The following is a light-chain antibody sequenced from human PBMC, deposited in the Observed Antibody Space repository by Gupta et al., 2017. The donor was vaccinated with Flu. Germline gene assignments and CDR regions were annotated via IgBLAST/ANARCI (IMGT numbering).Light chain of an antibody. V-gene: IGKV2-30*01. Sequence: ISCRSRQSLVYSDGYSVLHRFPQRPGLSPRRRRELVPCQDSAVLDRFSGSGSGDESTLKSSRVEDEDVGTYFCMQGAHWPWAFGQGTQVEIK. CDR3: MQGAHWPWA. J-gene: IGKJ1*01. CDR1: QSLVYSDGYSV. CDR2: LVP.